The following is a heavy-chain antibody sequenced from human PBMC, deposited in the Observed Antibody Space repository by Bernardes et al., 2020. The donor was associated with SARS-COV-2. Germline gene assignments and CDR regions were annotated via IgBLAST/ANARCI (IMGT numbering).Heavy chain of an antibody. J-gene: IGHJ6*02. V-gene: IGHV4-39*01. D-gene: IGHD3-16*02. Sequence: SETLSLTCTVSGGSISSSSYYWGWIRQPPGKGLEWIGSIYYSGSTYYNPSLKSRVTISVDTSKNQFSLKLSSVTAADTAVYYCARHTPWNLNYDYVWGSYRRPYYYYGMDVWGQGTTVTVSS. CDR1: GGSISSSSYY. CDR2: IYYSGST. CDR3: ARHTPWNLNYDYVWGSYRRPYYYYGMDV.